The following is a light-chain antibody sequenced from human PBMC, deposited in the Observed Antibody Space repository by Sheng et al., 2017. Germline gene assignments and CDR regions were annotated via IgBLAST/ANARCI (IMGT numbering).Light chain of an antibody. V-gene: IGLV3-1*01. J-gene: IGLJ2*01. CDR2: QDI. CDR3: QAWASGTVV. CDR1: NFGSTS. Sequence: SDDLTQPTSVSVSPGQTASITCSGDNFGSTSASWYQQKPCQSPLLVIYQDIKRPSGIPERFSGSNSGRTATLTISATQPVDEAVYYCQAWASGTVVFGGGTKLTVL.